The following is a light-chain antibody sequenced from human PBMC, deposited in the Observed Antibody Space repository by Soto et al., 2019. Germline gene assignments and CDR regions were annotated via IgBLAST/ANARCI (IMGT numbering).Light chain of an antibody. V-gene: IGLV2-8*01. CDR3: SSYAGNNYWAV. CDR2: EVT. J-gene: IGLJ2*01. CDR1: SSDIGGYDY. Sequence: QSVLTQPPSASGSPGQSVTISCSGSSSDIGGYDYVSWYQQHPGKAPKLMIYEVTKRPSGVPDRFSGSKSGNAASLTVSGLQAEDEAVYYCSSYAGNNYWAVFGGGTKLTVL.